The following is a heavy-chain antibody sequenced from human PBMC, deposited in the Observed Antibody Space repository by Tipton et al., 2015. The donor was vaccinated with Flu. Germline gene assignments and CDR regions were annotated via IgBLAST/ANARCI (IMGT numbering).Heavy chain of an antibody. D-gene: IGHD3-22*01. J-gene: IGHJ4*02. CDR3: ARVRAIYYDSSGLSPGYFDY. CDR1: GGSISSSSYY. V-gene: IGHV4-39*07. Sequence: TLSLTCTVSGGSISSSSYYWGWIRQPPGKGLERIGSIYYSGSTYYNPSLKSRVTISVDTSKNQLSLKLSSVTAADTAVYYCARVRAIYYDSSGLSPGYFDYWGQGTLVTVSS. CDR2: IYYSGST.